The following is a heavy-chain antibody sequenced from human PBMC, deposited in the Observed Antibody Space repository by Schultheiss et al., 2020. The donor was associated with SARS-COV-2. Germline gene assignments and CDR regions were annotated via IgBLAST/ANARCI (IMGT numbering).Heavy chain of an antibody. Sequence: SQTLSLTCAVYGGSFSGYYWSWIRQPPGKGLEWIGRIYTSGSTNYNPSLKSRVTISVDTSKNQFSLKLSSVTAADTAVYYCASEVIEGYCSGGSCFGAVHWFDPWGQGALVTVSS. CDR3: ASEVIEGYCSGGSCFGAVHWFDP. CDR2: IYTSGST. CDR1: GGSFSGYY. J-gene: IGHJ5*02. D-gene: IGHD2-15*01. V-gene: IGHV4-4*08.